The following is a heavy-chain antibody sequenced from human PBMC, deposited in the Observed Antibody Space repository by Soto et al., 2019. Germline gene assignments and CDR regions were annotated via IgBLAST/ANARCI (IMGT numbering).Heavy chain of an antibody. D-gene: IGHD5-18*01. V-gene: IGHV3-33*01. CDR3: ARDLYTAMANWFDP. CDR2: IWYDGSNK. CDR1: GFTFSSYG. Sequence: GGSLRLSCAASGFTFSSYGMHWVRQAPGKGLEWVAVIWYDGSNKYYADSVKGRFTISRDNSKNTLYLQTNSLRAEDTAVYYCARDLYTAMANWFDPWGQGTLVTVSS. J-gene: IGHJ5*02.